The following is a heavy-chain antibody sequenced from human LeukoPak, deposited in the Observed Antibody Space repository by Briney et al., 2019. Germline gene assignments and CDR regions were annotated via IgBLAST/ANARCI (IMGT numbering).Heavy chain of an antibody. CDR3: ARGFADSSGYSFDY. J-gene: IGHJ4*02. V-gene: IGHV3-21*01. Sequence: GGSLRLSCAASGFTFSSYSMNWVRQAPGKGLEWGSSISSSSSYIYYADSVKGRFTISRDNAKNSLYLQMNSLRAEDTAVYYCARGFADSSGYSFDYWGQGTLVTVSS. D-gene: IGHD3-22*01. CDR1: GFTFSSYS. CDR2: ISSSSSYI.